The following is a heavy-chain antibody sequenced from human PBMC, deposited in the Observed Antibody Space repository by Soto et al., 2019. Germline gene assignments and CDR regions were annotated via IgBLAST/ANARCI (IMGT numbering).Heavy chain of an antibody. CDR2: IYYSGST. D-gene: IGHD3-16*02. CDR3: ASGGMITFGGVIHYYGMDV. Sequence: PSETLSLTCTVSGGSISSDDYYWSWIRQPPGKGLEWIGYIYYSGSTYYNPSLKSRVTISVDTSKNQFSLKLSSVTAADTAVYYCASGGMITFGGVIHYYGMDVWGQGTTVTVS. V-gene: IGHV4-30-4*01. J-gene: IGHJ6*02. CDR1: GGSISSDDYY.